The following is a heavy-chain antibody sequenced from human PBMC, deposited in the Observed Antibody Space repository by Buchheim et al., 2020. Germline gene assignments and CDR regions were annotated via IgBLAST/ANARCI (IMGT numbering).Heavy chain of an antibody. CDR1: GGSISSSSYY. D-gene: IGHD4-17*01. Sequence: QVQLQQWGAGLLKPSETLSLTCTVSGGSISSSSYYWGWIRQPPGKGLEWIGSIYYSGSTYYNPSLKSRVTISVDTSKNQFSLKLSSVTAADTAVYYCARLHYGEGVDYWGQGTL. V-gene: IGHV4-39*01. J-gene: IGHJ4*02. CDR2: IYYSGST. CDR3: ARLHYGEGVDY.